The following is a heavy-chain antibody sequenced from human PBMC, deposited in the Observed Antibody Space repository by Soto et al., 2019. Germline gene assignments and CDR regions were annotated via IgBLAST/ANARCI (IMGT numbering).Heavy chain of an antibody. CDR1: GYTFTSYG. CDR3: ARPLNYDFWNGISN. CDR2: ISAYNGDT. J-gene: IGHJ4*02. Sequence: QVQLVQSGTEVKKPGASVKVSCKASGYTFTSYGIGWVRQAPGQGLEWVGWISAYNGDTNYAQRFQARVTMTTDTSTSTAYMELRSLRSDDTAVYYCARPLNYDFWNGISNWGQGTLVTVSS. V-gene: IGHV1-18*01. D-gene: IGHD3-3*01.